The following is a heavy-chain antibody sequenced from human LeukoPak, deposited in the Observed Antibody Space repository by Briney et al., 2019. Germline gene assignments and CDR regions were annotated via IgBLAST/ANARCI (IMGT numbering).Heavy chain of an antibody. Sequence: GASVKVSCKASGYTFTSYDINWVRQATGQGLEWMGWMNPNSGNTGYAQKFQGRVTITRNTSISTAYMELSSLRSEDTAVYYCARGWLQFEAFDIWGQGTMVTVSS. V-gene: IGHV1-8*03. CDR1: GYTFTSYD. CDR3: ARGWLQFEAFDI. D-gene: IGHD5-24*01. CDR2: MNPNSGNT. J-gene: IGHJ3*02.